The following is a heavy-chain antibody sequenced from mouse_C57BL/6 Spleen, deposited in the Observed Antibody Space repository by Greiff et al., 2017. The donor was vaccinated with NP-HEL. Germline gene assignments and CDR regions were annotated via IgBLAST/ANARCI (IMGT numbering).Heavy chain of an antibody. V-gene: IGHV14-4*01. CDR1: GFNIKDDY. J-gene: IGHJ1*03. CDR3: TTRTYYGYDGPSYWYFDV. D-gene: IGHD2-9*01. CDR2: IDPENGDT. Sequence: EVQLQQSGAELVRPGASVKLSCTASGFNIKDDYMHWVKQRPEQGLEWIGWIDPENGDTEYASKFQGKATITADTSSNTAYLQLSSLTSEDTAVYYCTTRTYYGYDGPSYWYFDVWGTGTTVTVSS.